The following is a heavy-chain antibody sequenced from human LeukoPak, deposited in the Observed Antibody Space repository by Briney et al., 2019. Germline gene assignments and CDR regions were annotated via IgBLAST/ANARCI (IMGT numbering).Heavy chain of an antibody. CDR3: ARDIEAAGLFLDY. V-gene: IGHV3-7*01. J-gene: IGHJ4*02. CDR2: MKYDGTER. D-gene: IGHD6-13*01. Sequence: GGSLRLSCAASGFTFSSYWMTWVRQAPGKGLEWVANMKYDGTERYYVDSVKGRFTISRDNAKNSLYLQMNSLRVEDTAIYYCARDIEAAGLFLDYWGQGTLVTVSS. CDR1: GFTFSSYW.